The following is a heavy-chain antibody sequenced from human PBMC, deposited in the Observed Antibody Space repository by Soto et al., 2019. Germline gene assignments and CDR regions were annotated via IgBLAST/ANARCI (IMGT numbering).Heavy chain of an antibody. CDR3: AKDRLYQLLYNWFGP. D-gene: IGHD2-2*01. CDR2: ISYDGSNK. V-gene: IGHV3-30*18. Sequence: GGSLRLSCAASGFTFSSYGMHWVRQAPGKGLEWVAVISYDGSNKYYADSVKGRFTISRDNSKNTLYLQMNSRRAEDTAVYYCAKDRLYQLLYNWFGPWGQETLFTVSS. CDR1: GFTFSSYG. J-gene: IGHJ5*02.